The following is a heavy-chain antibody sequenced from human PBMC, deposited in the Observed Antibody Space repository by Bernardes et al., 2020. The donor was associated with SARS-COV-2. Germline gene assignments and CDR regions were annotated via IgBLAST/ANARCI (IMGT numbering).Heavy chain of an antibody. CDR1: GFTFSNYN. CDR2: ISSSSSTI. CDR3: AREESGGIYWGDLYYGMDV. V-gene: IGHV3-48*01. D-gene: IGHD1-26*01. J-gene: IGHJ6*02. Sequence: GGSLRLSCAASGFTFSNYNLNWVRLAPGKGLAWVSYISSSSSTIYYADSVKGRFTISRDNAKNSLYLQMNSLRAEDTAVYYCAREESGGIYWGDLYYGMDVWGQGTTVTVSS.